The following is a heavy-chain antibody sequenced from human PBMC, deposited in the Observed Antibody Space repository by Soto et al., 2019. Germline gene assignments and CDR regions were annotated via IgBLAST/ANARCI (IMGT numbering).Heavy chain of an antibody. D-gene: IGHD2-15*01. V-gene: IGHV3-23*01. CDR3: AKCSGGSCYLDFGY. Sequence: EVQLLESGGGLVQPGGSLRLSCAASGFTFSSYAMGWVRQAPGKGLEWVSASSGSGGSTYYADSVKGRFTISRDNSKNTLYLQMNSLRDEDTAVYYCAKCSGGSCYLDFGYWGQGTLVTVSS. CDR2: SSGSGGST. CDR1: GFTFSSYA. J-gene: IGHJ4*02.